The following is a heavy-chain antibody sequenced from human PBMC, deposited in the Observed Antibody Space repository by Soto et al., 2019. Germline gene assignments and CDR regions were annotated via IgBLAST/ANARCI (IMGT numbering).Heavy chain of an antibody. CDR1: GFTFTSSA. CDR2: IVVGSGNT. Sequence: QMQLVQSGPEVKKPGTSVKFSCKASGFTFTSSAVQWVRQARGQRLEWIGWIVVGSGNTNYAQKFQERVTITRDMSTSTAYMELRSLRSEDTAVYSCAADVSGSTGFDPWGQGTLVTVSS. CDR3: AADVSGSTGFDP. J-gene: IGHJ5*02. D-gene: IGHD6-25*01. V-gene: IGHV1-58*01.